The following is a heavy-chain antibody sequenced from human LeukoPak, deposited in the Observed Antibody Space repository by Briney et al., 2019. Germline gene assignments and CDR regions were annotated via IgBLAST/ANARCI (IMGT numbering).Heavy chain of an antibody. D-gene: IGHD1-14*01. V-gene: IGHV3-23*01. CDR1: GFTFSNYA. CDR3: HCRAGNQGS. J-gene: IGHJ5*02. Sequence: GASLRLSCVASGFTFSNYAMSWVRQAPGKGPEWVSAISGSGGTTYYADSVKGRFTISRDNSKNTLYLQMNSLRAEDTAVYYCHCRAGNQGSWGQGTLVTVSS. CDR2: ISGSGGTT.